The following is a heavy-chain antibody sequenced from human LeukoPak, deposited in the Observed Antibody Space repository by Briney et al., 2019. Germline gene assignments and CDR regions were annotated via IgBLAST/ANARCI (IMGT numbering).Heavy chain of an antibody. CDR3: ARDAYFYGGSGYFRFDY. V-gene: IGHV4-39*07. D-gene: IGHD3-22*01. CDR1: GGSISSSSYY. Sequence: SETLSLTCRVSGGSISSSSYYWGWIRETPGKGREWFRRTYYSGSTYYNPSLQSRFAISVDTSKNQFSLKLSSVTAADTAVYYCARDAYFYGGSGYFRFDYWGQGTLVTVSS. CDR2: TYYSGST. J-gene: IGHJ4*02.